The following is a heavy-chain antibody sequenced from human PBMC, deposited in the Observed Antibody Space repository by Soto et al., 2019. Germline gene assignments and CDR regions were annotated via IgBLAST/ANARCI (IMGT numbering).Heavy chain of an antibody. CDR2: ISYDGSNK. Sequence: QVQLVESGGGVVQPGRSLRLSCAASGFTFSSYGMHWVRQAPGKGLEWVAVISYDGSNKYYADSVKGRFTISRDNFKNTLYLQMNSLRAEDTAVYYCAKDRGRFQLWSPFDYWGQGTLVTVSS. V-gene: IGHV3-30*18. CDR1: GFTFSSYG. CDR3: AKDRGRFQLWSPFDY. D-gene: IGHD5-18*01. J-gene: IGHJ4*02.